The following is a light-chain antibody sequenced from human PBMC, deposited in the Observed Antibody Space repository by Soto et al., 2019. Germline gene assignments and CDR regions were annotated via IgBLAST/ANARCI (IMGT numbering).Light chain of an antibody. CDR2: AAS. CDR3: QKYDSAPWT. V-gene: IGKV1-27*01. J-gene: IGKJ1*01. CDR1: QGISNY. Sequence: DIQMTQSPSSLSASVRDGVTITCRASQGISNYLAWYQQKPGKVPKLLIYAASTLQSGVPSRVSGSGSGTDFTLTISSLQPADVATYYCQKYDSAPWTFGQGTKVEIK.